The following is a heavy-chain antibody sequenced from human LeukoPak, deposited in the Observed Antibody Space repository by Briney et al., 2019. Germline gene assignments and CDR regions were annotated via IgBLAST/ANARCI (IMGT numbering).Heavy chain of an antibody. D-gene: IGHD6-25*01. V-gene: IGHV3-23*01. CDR3: ARDEIAAADIPFDY. CDR1: GLTFSTYA. CDR2: ISGSGGGT. Sequence: LTGGSLRLSCAASGLTFSTYAMSWVRQAPGKGLEWVSSISGSGGGTYYADSVKGRFTISRDISKNTLYLQMNSLRAEDTAVYYCARDEIAAADIPFDYWGHGTLVTVSS. J-gene: IGHJ4*01.